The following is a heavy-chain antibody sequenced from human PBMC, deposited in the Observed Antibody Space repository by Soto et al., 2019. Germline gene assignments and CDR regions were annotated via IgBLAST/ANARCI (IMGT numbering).Heavy chain of an antibody. V-gene: IGHV1-24*01. CDR1: GYSRSDLS. D-gene: IGHD2-2*01. CDR3: ATLPRTIERTPAAIWSFDS. CDR2: LDAEDGET. J-gene: IGHJ4*02. Sequence: ASVKVSCKVSGYSRSDLSIHGVRRAPLRCLDWMGGLDAEDGETIYAQKLQGRGTMTEDTSTDTAYMELSSLTSEDTAMYYCATLPRTIERTPAAIWSFDSWGQGTLVTVSS.